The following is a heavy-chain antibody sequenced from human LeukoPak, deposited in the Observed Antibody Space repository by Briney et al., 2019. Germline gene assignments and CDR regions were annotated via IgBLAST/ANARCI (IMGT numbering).Heavy chain of an antibody. V-gene: IGHV4-59*06. CDR3: ARVDYDYVWGSYRFSHNWFDP. J-gene: IGHJ5*02. CDR2: IYYSGST. CDR1: GGSISSYY. D-gene: IGHD3-16*02. Sequence: PSETLSLTCTVSGGSISSYYWSWIRQHPGKGLEWIGYIYYSGSTYYNPSLKSRVTISVDTSKNQFSLKLSSVTAADTAVYYCARVDYDYVWGSYRFSHNWFDPWGQGTLVTVSS.